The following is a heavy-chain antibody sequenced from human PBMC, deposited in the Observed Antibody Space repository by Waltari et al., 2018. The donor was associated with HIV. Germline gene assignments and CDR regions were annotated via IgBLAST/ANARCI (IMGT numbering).Heavy chain of an antibody. Sequence: IYTSGSTNYNPSLKSRVTMSVDTSKNQFSLKLSSVTAADTAVYYCARGYYDNGGAFDIWGQGTMVTVSS. CDR2: IYTSGST. J-gene: IGHJ3*02. CDR3: ARGYYDNGGAFDI. V-gene: IGHV4-4*07. D-gene: IGHD3-22*01.